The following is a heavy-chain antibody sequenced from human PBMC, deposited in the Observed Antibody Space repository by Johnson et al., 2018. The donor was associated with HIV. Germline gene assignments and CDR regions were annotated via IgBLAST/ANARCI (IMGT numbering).Heavy chain of an antibody. CDR3: ARSPQVVVVTSVHDAFDI. D-gene: IGHD2-21*02. CDR2: ISYDGSNK. V-gene: IGHV3-30*03. Sequence: QVQLVESGGGVVQPGRSLRLSCAASGFTFSSYGMHWVRQAPGKGLEWVAVISYDGSNKYYGDSVKGRFTISRDNSKNTLYLQRNSLRAEDTAVYYCARSPQVVVVTSVHDAFDIWGQGTRVIVSS. J-gene: IGHJ3*02. CDR1: GFTFSSYG.